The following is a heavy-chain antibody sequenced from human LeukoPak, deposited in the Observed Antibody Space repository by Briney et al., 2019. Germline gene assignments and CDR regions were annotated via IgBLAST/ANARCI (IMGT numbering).Heavy chain of an antibody. CDR2: ISGSGGST. D-gene: IGHD1-26*01. J-gene: IGHJ4*01. V-gene: IGHV3-23*01. CDR3: ARDILGTSGHFDY. Sequence: GGSLRLSCAASGFTFSSYAMSWVRQAPGKGLEWVSAISGSGGSTYYADSVKGRFTISRDNSKNTLYLQMNSLRAEDTAVYYCARDILGTSGHFDYWGHGILVTVSS. CDR1: GFTFSSYA.